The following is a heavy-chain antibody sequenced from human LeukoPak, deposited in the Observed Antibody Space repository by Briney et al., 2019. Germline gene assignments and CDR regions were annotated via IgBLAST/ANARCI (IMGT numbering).Heavy chain of an antibody. J-gene: IGHJ1*01. CDR3: AKDGHYDSSGFTLQY. D-gene: IGHD3-22*01. CDR1: GFTFSNYA. Sequence: GGSLRLSCAASGFTFSNYAITWVRQAPGKGLEWVSTISSSGANTYYADSVRGRFTISRDNPKNTLYLQMNSLRAEDTAVYYCAKDGHYDSSGFTLQYWGQGTLVTVSS. CDR2: ISSSGANT. V-gene: IGHV3-23*01.